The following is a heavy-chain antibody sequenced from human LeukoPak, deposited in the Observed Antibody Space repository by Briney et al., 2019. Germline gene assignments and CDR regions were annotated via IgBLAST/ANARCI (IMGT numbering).Heavy chain of an antibody. CDR1: GGSISSSNW. D-gene: IGHD1-1*01. J-gene: IGHJ4*02. CDR2: IYHSGST. Sequence: SGTLSLTCAVSGGSISSSNWWSWVRQPPGKGLEWIGEIYHSGSTNYNPSLKSRVTISVDKSKNQFSLKLSSVTAADTAVYYCARVNINNWHSCDYWGQGTLVTVSS. CDR3: ARVNINNWHSCDY. V-gene: IGHV4-4*02.